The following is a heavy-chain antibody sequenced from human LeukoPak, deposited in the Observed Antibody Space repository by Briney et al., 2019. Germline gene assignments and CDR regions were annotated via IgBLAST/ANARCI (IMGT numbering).Heavy chain of an antibody. CDR1: GGSFSGYY. Sequence: SETLSLTCAVYGGSFSGYYWSWIRQPPGKGLEWIGEINHSGSTNYNPSLKSRVTISVDTSKNQFSLKRSSVTAADTAVYYCARTGPDGDYRSGWFDPWGQGTLVTVSS. CDR3: ARTGPDGDYRSGWFDP. CDR2: INHSGST. J-gene: IGHJ5*02. D-gene: IGHD4-17*01. V-gene: IGHV4-34*01.